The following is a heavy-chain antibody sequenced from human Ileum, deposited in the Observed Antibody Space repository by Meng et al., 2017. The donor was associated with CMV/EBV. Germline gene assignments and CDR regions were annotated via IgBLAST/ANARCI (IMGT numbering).Heavy chain of an antibody. V-gene: IGHV3-74*01. CDR2: IYGTNT. D-gene: IGHD5-18*01. CDR1: GFNINSFW. J-gene: IGHJ3*02. Sequence: GESLKISCIVSGFNINSFWMHWVRQVPGRGLVWVSRIYGTNTYYADSVKGRFVISRDNAKNSLYLHMNSLRAGDTAIYYCVRGGGHSYPFNAFDIWGQGTKVTVSS. CDR3: VRGGGHSYPFNAFDI.